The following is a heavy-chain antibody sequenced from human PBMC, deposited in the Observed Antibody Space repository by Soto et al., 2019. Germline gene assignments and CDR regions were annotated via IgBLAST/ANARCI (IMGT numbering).Heavy chain of an antibody. CDR2: INVGNGNT. CDR1: GYTFTSYA. J-gene: IGHJ6*02. Sequence: GASVKVSCKASGYTFTSYAMHWVRQAPGQRLEWMGWINVGNGNTKYSQKFQGRVTITRDTSASTAYMELSSLRSEDTAVYYCAAFLWFGEDNYYYYGMDVWGQGTTVTVSS. V-gene: IGHV1-3*01. CDR3: AAFLWFGEDNYYYYGMDV. D-gene: IGHD3-10*01.